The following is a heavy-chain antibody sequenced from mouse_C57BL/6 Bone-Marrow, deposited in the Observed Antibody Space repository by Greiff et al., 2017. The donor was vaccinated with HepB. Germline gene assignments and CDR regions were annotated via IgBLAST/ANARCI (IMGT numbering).Heavy chain of an antibody. V-gene: IGHV1-81*01. CDR3: ARSLYYGPYYAMDY. Sequence: VQLQQSGAELARPGASVKLSCKASGYTFTSYGISWVKQRTGQGLEWIGVIYPRSGNTYYNEKFKGKATLTADKSSSTAYMELRSLTSEDSAVYFCARSLYYGPYYAMDYWGQGTSVTVSS. D-gene: IGHD2-1*01. CDR2: IYPRSGNT. J-gene: IGHJ4*01. CDR1: GYTFTSYG.